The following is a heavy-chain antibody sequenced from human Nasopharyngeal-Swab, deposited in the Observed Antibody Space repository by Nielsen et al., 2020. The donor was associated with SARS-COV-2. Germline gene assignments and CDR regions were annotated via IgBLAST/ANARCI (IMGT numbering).Heavy chain of an antibody. Sequence: SETLSLTCAVSGGSINSGDWWTWVRQPPGKGLEWIGLIYHTGSTAYTPSLKSRVTISLDKSQNQFSLRLTSVTAADTAVYYCTRDHLTCVDRSCYRTFDTWGQGTLVTVSS. CDR3: TRDHLTCVDRSCYRTFDT. CDR1: GGSINSGDW. CDR2: IYHTGST. V-gene: IGHV4-4*02. J-gene: IGHJ5*02. D-gene: IGHD2-2*02.